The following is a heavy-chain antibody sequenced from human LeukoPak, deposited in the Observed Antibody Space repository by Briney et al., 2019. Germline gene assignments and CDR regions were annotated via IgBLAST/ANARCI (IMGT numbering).Heavy chain of an antibody. CDR1: GYTFTSYY. Sequence: GASVKVSCKASGYTFTSYYMHWVRQAPGQGLDWMGIINPSGGSTRYAQKFQGRVTMTSDTSTSTVYMELSSLRSEDTAVYYCARDPPSGGCSSTSCYASFLFDYWGQGTLVTVSS. D-gene: IGHD2-2*01. CDR2: INPSGGST. CDR3: ARDPPSGGCSSTSCYASFLFDY. J-gene: IGHJ4*02. V-gene: IGHV1-46*01.